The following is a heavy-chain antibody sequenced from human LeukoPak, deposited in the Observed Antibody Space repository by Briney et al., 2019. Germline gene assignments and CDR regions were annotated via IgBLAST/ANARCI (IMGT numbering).Heavy chain of an antibody. V-gene: IGHV1-69*13. CDR3: ARGFDFTGPFDY. D-gene: IGHD3-10*01. Sequence: VASVKVSCTASGGTFSSYAISWVRQAPGQGLEWMGGIIPIFGTANYAQKFQGRVTITADESTSTAYMELSSLRSEDTAVYYCARGFDFTGPFDYWGQGTLVTVSS. J-gene: IGHJ4*02. CDR2: IIPIFGTA. CDR1: GGTFSSYA.